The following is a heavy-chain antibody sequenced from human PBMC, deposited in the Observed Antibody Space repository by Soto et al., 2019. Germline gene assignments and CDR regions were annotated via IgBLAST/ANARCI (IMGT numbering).Heavy chain of an antibody. D-gene: IGHD2-21*02. CDR1: GFTVSSNY. Sequence: EVQLVESGGGLIQPGGSLRLSCAASGFTVSSNYMSWVRQAPGKGLEWVSGIYSGGSTYDADSVKGRFTIARDNPKNTLYLQLNSLGAEDTAVYYCAREPYCGGDCYDIHDAFDSWGQGTMVTVSS. J-gene: IGHJ3*02. CDR2: IYSGGST. CDR3: AREPYCGGDCYDIHDAFDS. V-gene: IGHV3-53*01.